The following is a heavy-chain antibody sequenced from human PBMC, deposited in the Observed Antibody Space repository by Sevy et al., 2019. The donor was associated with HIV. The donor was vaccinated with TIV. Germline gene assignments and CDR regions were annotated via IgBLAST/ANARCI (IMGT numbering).Heavy chain of an antibody. J-gene: IGHJ3*02. CDR1: GFTFSSYA. D-gene: IGHD3-22*01. CDR2: ISSNGGST. Sequence: GGSLRLSCSASGFTFSSYAMHWVRQAPGKGLVYVSAISSNGGSTYYADSVKGRFTISRDNSKNTLYLQMSSLRAEDTAVYYCVRDDSSGYYAFDIWGQGTMVTVSS. CDR3: VRDDSSGYYAFDI. V-gene: IGHV3-64D*06.